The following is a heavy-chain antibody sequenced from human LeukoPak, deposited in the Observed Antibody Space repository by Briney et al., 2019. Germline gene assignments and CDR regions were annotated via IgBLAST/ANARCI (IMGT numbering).Heavy chain of an antibody. CDR1: GGSISNYY. CDR3: ARHVGWYYFDY. CDR2: IYANGNT. D-gene: IGHD6-19*01. J-gene: IGHJ4*02. Sequence: SETLSLTCTVSGGSISNYYWSWIRQPAGKGLEWIGRIYANGNTNYNPSLKGRVTMSVDTSKNQFSLKLSSVTAADTAVYYCARHVGWYYFDYWGQGTLVTVSS. V-gene: IGHV4-4*07.